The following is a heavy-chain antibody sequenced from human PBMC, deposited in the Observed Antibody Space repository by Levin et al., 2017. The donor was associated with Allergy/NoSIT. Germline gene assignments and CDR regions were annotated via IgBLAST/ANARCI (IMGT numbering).Heavy chain of an antibody. V-gene: IGHV4-59*12. CDR2: IYYSGST. Sequence: SQTLSLTCTVSGGSISSYYWSWIRQPPGKGLEWIGYIYYSGSTNYNPSLKSRVTISVDTSKNQFSLKLSSVTAADTAVYYCARDIAVAGTGSEYFQHWGQGTLVTVSS. D-gene: IGHD6-19*01. CDR3: ARDIAVAGTGSEYFQH. J-gene: IGHJ1*01. CDR1: GGSISSYY.